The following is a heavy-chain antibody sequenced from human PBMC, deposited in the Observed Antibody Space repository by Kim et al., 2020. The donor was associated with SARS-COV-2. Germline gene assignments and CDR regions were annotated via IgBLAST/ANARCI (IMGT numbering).Heavy chain of an antibody. D-gene: IGHD3-9*01. Sequence: SVKVSCKASGDTYRNYNINWVRQAPGQGLEWMGGIIPILDTSKYAPKFQGRLTISADESTSTAYMELSSLRSEDTAVYYCAILERLTSDWSEGDWFDPWGQGTLVTVS. CDR1: GDTYRNYN. V-gene: IGHV1-69*13. J-gene: IGHJ5*02. CDR3: AILERLTSDWSEGDWFDP. CDR2: IIPILDTS.